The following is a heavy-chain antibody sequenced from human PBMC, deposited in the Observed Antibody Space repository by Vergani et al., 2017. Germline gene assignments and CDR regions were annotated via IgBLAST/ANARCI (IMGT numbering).Heavy chain of an antibody. D-gene: IGHD3-22*01. V-gene: IGHV1-2*02. J-gene: IGHJ6*02. CDR2: MNPKSGGT. Sequence: QVQLVQSGAEVKKPGASVKVSCKASGYTFTGYYMHWVRQAPGQGLEWMGWMNPKSGGTEYAQKFQGRVTMTRDTSISTAYMELSRLKSDDTAVFYCARDLGRLFTGLNYYYYGMDVWGQGTTVTVSS. CDR3: ARDLGRLFTGLNYYYYGMDV. CDR1: GYTFTGYY.